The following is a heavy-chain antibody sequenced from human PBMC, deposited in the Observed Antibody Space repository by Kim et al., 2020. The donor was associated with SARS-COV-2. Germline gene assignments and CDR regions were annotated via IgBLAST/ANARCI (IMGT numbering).Heavy chain of an antibody. Sequence: GGSLRLSCAASGFTFSSYWMSWVRQAPGKGLEWVANIKQDGSEKYYVDSVKGRFTISRDNAKNSLYLQMNSLRAEDTAVYYCARENGYSGSGDYYYGMDVWGQGTTVTVSS. V-gene: IGHV3-7*01. CDR1: GFTFSSYW. J-gene: IGHJ6*02. D-gene: IGHD5-12*01. CDR3: ARENGYSGSGDYYYGMDV. CDR2: IKQDGSEK.